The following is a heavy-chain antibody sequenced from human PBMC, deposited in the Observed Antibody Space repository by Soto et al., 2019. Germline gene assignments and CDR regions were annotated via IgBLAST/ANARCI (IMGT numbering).Heavy chain of an antibody. J-gene: IGHJ6*02. CDR3: AKHYDYVWGSYRPAKNYSYYYGMDV. CDR2: ISGSGGST. V-gene: IGHV3-23*01. CDR1: GFTFSSYA. Sequence: EVQLLESGGGLVQPGGSLRLSCAASGFTFSSYAMSWVRQAPGKGLEWVSGISGSGGSTYYADSGKGRFTISRDNSKNTLYLQRNSLRAEDTAVYYCAKHYDYVWGSYRPAKNYSYYYGMDVWGQGTTVTVSS. D-gene: IGHD3-16*02.